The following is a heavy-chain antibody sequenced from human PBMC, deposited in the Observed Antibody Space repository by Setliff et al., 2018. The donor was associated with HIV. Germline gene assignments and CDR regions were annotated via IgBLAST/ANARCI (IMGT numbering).Heavy chain of an antibody. CDR2: IYIGGST. CDR3: ATLRQQLITGWFDP. CDR1: GFTFSSYA. J-gene: IGHJ5*02. D-gene: IGHD6-13*01. V-gene: IGHV3-53*01. Sequence: ETLSLSCAASGFTFSSYAISWVRQAPGKGLGWVSVIYIGGSTFYTDSVKGRFTISRDNSKNTLYLHMNSLRAEDTAVYYCATLRQQLITGWFDPWGQGTLVTVSS.